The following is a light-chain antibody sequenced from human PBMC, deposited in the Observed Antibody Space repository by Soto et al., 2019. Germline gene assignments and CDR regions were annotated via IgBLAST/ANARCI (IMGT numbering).Light chain of an antibody. CDR1: QGISSY. J-gene: IGKJ1*01. CDR2: AAS. CDR3: QQYYSYPWT. Sequence: AIRMTQSPSSFSASTGDRVTITCRASQGISSYLAWYQQKPGEAPNLLIYAASTLQSGVPSRISSSGSGTDFTLTISRRQYEDFVTYYCQQYYSYPWTFGQGTKVEIK. V-gene: IGKV1-8*01.